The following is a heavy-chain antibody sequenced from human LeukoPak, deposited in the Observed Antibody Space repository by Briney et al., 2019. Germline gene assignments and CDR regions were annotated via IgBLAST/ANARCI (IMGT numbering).Heavy chain of an antibody. CDR3: ASDHSSSSGEYFQH. CDR2: IIPIFGTA. Sequence: ASVKVSCKASGYTFTSYGISWVRQAPGQGLEWMGGIIPIFGTANYAQKFQGRVTITADESTSTAYMELSSLRSEDTAVYYCASDHSSSSGEYFQHWGQGTLVTVSS. CDR1: GYTFTSYG. J-gene: IGHJ1*01. V-gene: IGHV1-69*13. D-gene: IGHD6-6*01.